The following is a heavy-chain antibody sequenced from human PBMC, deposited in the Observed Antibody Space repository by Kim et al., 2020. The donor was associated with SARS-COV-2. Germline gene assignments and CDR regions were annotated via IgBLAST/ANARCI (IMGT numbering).Heavy chain of an antibody. CDR3: ARHGIAAAPLMLFDY. D-gene: IGHD6-13*01. V-gene: IGHV5-10-1*01. J-gene: IGHJ4*02. Sequence: PSFQGHVTISADKSISTAYLQWSSLKASDTAMYYCARHGIAAAPLMLFDYWGQGTLVTVSS.